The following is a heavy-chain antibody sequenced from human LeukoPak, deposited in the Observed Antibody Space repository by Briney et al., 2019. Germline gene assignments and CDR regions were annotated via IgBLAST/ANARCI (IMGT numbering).Heavy chain of an antibody. CDR2: MNPNSGNT. Sequence: ASVKVSCKASGYTFHSYDINWVRQATGQGLEWMGWMNPNSGNTGYAQKFQGRVTMTRNTSISTAYMELSSLRSEDAAVYYCGRARHQHYDILTYGEELDRWGQGSMVSVSS. CDR1: GYTFHSYD. D-gene: IGHD3-9*01. CDR3: GRARHQHYDILTYGEELDR. J-gene: IGHJ5*02. V-gene: IGHV1-8*01.